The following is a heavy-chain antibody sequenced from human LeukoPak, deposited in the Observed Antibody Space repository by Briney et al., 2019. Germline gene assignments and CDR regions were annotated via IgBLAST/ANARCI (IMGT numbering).Heavy chain of an antibody. V-gene: IGHV4-34*01. CDR1: GGSFSGYY. CDR2: INHSGST. Sequence: SETLSLTCAVYGGSFSGYYWSWTRQPPGKGLEWIGEINHSGSTHYDPSLKSRAIISLDKSNNHFSLKLSSVTAADTAMYYCARATGEVPVRGWAFDIWGQGTMVTVSS. CDR3: ARATGEVPVRGWAFDI. J-gene: IGHJ3*02. D-gene: IGHD2-15*01.